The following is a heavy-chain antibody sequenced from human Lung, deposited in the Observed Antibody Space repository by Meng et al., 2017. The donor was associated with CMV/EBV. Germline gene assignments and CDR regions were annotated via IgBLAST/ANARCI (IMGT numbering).Heavy chain of an antibody. J-gene: IGHJ4*02. CDR3: ARDGWEHVGDY. Sequence: SDTLSLXCTVSGYSISSGYYWGWIRQPPGKGLEWFGSIYHSGSTYYNPSLKSRVTISVDTSKNQLSLKLSSVTAAVSAVYYCARDGWEHVGDYWGQGTLVTVSS. V-gene: IGHV4-38-2*02. CDR2: IYHSGST. CDR1: GYSISSGYY. D-gene: IGHD1-26*01.